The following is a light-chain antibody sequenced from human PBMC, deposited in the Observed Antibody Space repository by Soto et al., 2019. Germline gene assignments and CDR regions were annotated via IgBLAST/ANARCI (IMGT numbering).Light chain of an antibody. CDR2: AAS. Sequence: AIRMTQSPSSFSASTGDRVTITCRASQGISSYLAWYQQKPGKAPKLLIFAASSLESGVPSRFSGSGSGTDFTLTISSMKTEDFVSYYCQQTYENPRTFGHGTKVDIK. CDR1: QGISSY. V-gene: IGKV1-8*01. J-gene: IGKJ1*01. CDR3: QQTYENPRT.